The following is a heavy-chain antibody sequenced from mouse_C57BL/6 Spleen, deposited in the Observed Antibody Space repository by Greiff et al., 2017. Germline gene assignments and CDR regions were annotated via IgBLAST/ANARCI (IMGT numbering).Heavy chain of an antibody. CDR2: INPNNGGT. CDR1: GYTFTDYN. D-gene: IGHD1-1*01. V-gene: IGHV1-18*01. CDR3: ARYPQGGYGSRWYFDV. Sequence: EVQLQQSGPELVKPGASVKIPCKASGYTFTDYNMDWVKQSHGKSLEWIGDINPNNGGTIYNQKFKGKATLTVDKSSSTAYMELRSLTSEDTAVYYCARYPQGGYGSRWYFDVWCTGTTVTVSS. J-gene: IGHJ1*03.